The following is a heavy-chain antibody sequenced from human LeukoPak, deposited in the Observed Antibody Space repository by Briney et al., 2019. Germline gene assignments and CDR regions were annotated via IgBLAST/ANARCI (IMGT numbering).Heavy chain of an antibody. CDR2: INPNSGGT. CDR1: GYTFTGYY. V-gene: IGHV1-2*02. CDR3: ARYLPVYSSDWYDSHAHRGNYYYYMDV. Sequence: GASVKVSCKASGYTFTGYYMHWVRQAPGQGLEWMGWINPNSGGTNYAQKFQGRVTMTRDTSISTAYMELSRLRSDDTAVCYCARYLPVYSSDWYDSHAHRGNYYYYMDVWGKGTTVTISS. D-gene: IGHD6-19*01. J-gene: IGHJ6*03.